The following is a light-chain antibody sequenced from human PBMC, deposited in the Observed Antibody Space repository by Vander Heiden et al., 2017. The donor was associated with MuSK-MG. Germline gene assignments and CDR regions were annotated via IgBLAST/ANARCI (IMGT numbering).Light chain of an antibody. CDR1: QSVSSSY. J-gene: IGKJ2*01. Sequence: EIVLTQSPGTVSFSPGEIATLSCRASQSVSSSYLAWYQQKPGQAPRLLIYGASGRATGIRDRFSGSGSGTDFTLTIRRLEPEDIAVYYCQQNGSSPYTFGQGTKLEIK. V-gene: IGKV3-20*01. CDR3: QQNGSSPYT. CDR2: GAS.